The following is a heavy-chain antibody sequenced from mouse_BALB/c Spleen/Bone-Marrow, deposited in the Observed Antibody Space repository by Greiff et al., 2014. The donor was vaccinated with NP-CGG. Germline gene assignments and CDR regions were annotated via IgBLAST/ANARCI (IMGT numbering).Heavy chain of an antibody. CDR2: IDPANGNT. D-gene: IGHD1-1*01. CDR1: GFNIKDTY. J-gene: IGHJ3*01. CDR3: AIYYYGSSGFAY. Sequence: EVQVVESGAELVKPGAPVKLSCTASGFNIKDTYMHWVKQRPGQGLERIGGIDPANGNTKYDPKFQGKATITADTSSNTAYLQLSSLTSEDTAVYYCAIYYYGSSGFAYWGQGTLVTVSA. V-gene: IGHV14-3*02.